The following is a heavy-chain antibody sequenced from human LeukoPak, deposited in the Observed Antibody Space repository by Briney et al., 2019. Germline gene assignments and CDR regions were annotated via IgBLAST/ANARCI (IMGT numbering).Heavy chain of an antibody. J-gene: IGHJ6*03. V-gene: IGHV1-8*01. D-gene: IGHD6-13*01. CDR3: ARWGSSPYYYYYYMDV. CDR2: MNPNTGNT. CDR1: GYTFTSYD. Sequence: GASVKVSCKASGYTFTSYDINWVRRATGKGLEWLGWMNPNTGNTGYAQKFQGRVTMTRNTSISTAYMELSSLRSEDTAVYYCARWGSSPYYYYYYMDVWGKGTTVTISS.